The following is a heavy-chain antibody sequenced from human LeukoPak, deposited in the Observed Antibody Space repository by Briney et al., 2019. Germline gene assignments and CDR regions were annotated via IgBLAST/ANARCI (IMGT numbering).Heavy chain of an antibody. J-gene: IGHJ4*02. CDR2: ITSSSTYI. D-gene: IGHD5-12*01. Sequence: GGSLRLSCAASGFTFSSYNMNWVRQAPGKGLEWVSSITSSSTYIYYADSVRGRFTISRDNAKNSLYLQMNSLRAEDTAVYYCAKELVERGYSGYEYYFDCWGQGTLVTVSS. CDR3: AKELVERGYSGYEYYFDC. V-gene: IGHV3-21*01. CDR1: GFTFSSYN.